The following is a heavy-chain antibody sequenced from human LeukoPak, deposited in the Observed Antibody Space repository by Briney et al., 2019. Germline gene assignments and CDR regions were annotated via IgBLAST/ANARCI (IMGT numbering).Heavy chain of an antibody. Sequence: SETLSLTCAVYGGSFSNYYWSWIRQPPGKGLEWIGEINDSGRINYNPSLMSRVTVSVDTSKNQFSLRLTSVTATDTAVYYCARRWNYGRNYYIDVWVNEATVSVSS. CDR1: GGSFSNYY. V-gene: IGHV4-34*01. CDR2: INDSGRI. J-gene: IGHJ6*03. CDR3: ARRWNYGRNYYIDV. D-gene: IGHD1-7*01.